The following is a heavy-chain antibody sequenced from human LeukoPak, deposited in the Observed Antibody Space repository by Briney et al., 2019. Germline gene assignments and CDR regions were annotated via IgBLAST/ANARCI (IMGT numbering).Heavy chain of an antibody. V-gene: IGHV3-23*01. CDR1: GFTFSNYA. Sequence: HPGGSLRLSCAASGFTFSNYAMIWVRQAPGKGLEWVSTMSSDGGRAYYADSVKGRFTISRDNPKNTLYLQMNSLSVEDTAVYYCAKGDYDDYNFWGQGTLVTVSS. D-gene: IGHD4-17*01. CDR2: MSSDGGRA. CDR3: AKGDYDDYNF. J-gene: IGHJ4*02.